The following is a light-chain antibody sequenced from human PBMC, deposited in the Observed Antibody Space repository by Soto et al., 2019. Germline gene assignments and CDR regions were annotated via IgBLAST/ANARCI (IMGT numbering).Light chain of an antibody. CDR1: QSVSSN. J-gene: IGKJ5*01. Sequence: EIVMTQSPATLSVSPGERATLSCRASQSVSSNLACYQQKPGQAPRLLIYGASTRATGIPARFSGSGSGTEFTLTISSLQSEDFAVYYCQQYNNWPRTLGQGTRLEIK. CDR2: GAS. CDR3: QQYNNWPRT. V-gene: IGKV3-15*01.